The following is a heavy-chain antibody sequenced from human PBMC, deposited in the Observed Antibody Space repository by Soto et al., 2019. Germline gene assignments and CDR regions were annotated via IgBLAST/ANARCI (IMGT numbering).Heavy chain of an antibody. CDR3: ARGFRQWLSTNYDY. J-gene: IGHJ4*02. Sequence: PGGSLRLSCAASGFTFSSYSMNWVRQAPGKGLEWVSYISSSSSTIYYADSVKGRFTISRDNAKNSLYLQMNSLRAEDTAVYYCARGFRQWLSTNYDYWGQGTLVTVSS. CDR1: GFTFSSYS. CDR2: ISSSSSTI. D-gene: IGHD6-19*01. V-gene: IGHV3-48*01.